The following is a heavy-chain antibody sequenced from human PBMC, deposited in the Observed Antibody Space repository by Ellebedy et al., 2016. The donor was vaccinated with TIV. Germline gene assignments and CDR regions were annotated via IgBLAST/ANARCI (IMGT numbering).Heavy chain of an antibody. CDR2: IDNVGDT. V-gene: IGHV3-13*01. CDR3: TRFEIISGGGYGMDV. CDR1: GFTSSRYD. D-gene: IGHD3-16*01. Sequence: GESLKISXAASGFTSSRYDMHWVRQSTRKGLEWVASIDNVGDTYYPGSVKGRFTISRENAKNSLYLQMNSLRVEDTAVYYCTRFEIISGGGYGMDVWGQGTTVTVSS. J-gene: IGHJ6*02.